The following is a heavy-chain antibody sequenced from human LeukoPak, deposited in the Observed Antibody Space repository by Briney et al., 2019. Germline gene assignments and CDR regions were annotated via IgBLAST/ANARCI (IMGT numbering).Heavy chain of an antibody. D-gene: IGHD3-22*01. CDR3: ARESKPHYYDSSGHAFDI. V-gene: IGHV3-66*01. CDR2: IYSGGST. CDR1: GFTVSSNY. J-gene: IGHJ3*02. Sequence: GGSLRLSCAASGFTVSSNYMSWVRQAPGKGLEWVSVIYSGGSTYYADSVKGRFTISRDNSKNTLYLQMNSLRAEDTAVYYCARESKPHYYDSSGHAFDIWGQGTMVTVSS.